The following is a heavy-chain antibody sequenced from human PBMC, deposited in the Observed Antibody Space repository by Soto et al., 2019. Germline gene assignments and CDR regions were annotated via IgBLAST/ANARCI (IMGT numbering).Heavy chain of an antibody. CDR1: GYTLTAYY. J-gene: IGHJ4*02. CDR3: ARSYVQNRPIDY. Sequence: ASVKVSCKASGYTLTAYYIHWVRQAPGQGREWMGIMNPGDGSTRYAQMFQDRVTMMRDTSTSTIYIELSSLRSEDTAVYYCARSYVQNRPIDYWGQGTLVTVSS. D-gene: IGHD3-10*02. V-gene: IGHV1-46*01. CDR2: MNPGDGST.